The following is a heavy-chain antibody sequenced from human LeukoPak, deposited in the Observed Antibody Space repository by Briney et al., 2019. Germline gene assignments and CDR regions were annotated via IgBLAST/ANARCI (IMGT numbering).Heavy chain of an antibody. CDR3: ARGGGYYGDYSDY. CDR1: GFTFRNYW. Sequence: GGSLRLSRAASGFTFRNYWMHWVGQAPGKGLVWVSRIDSDGRSKSYADSVKGRFAFSRDNAKNTLYLQMNSLRAEDTAVYYCARGGGYYGDYSDYWGQGTLVTVYS. D-gene: IGHD3-22*01. CDR2: IDSDGRSK. V-gene: IGHV3-74*01. J-gene: IGHJ4*02.